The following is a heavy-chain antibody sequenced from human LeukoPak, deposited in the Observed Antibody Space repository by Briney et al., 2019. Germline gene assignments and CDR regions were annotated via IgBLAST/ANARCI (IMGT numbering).Heavy chain of an antibody. CDR1: GFTFSYYV. Sequence: GGSLRLSCAASGFTFSYYVMSWVRQAPGKGLEWVSGISGSGGSTNYADSVKGRFTISRDNSKNTLYLYMNSLRAEDTAVYFCAKDKDDHGDYLFHYWGQGTLVSVSS. D-gene: IGHD4-17*01. V-gene: IGHV3-23*01. CDR3: AKDKDDHGDYLFHY. J-gene: IGHJ4*02. CDR2: ISGSGGST.